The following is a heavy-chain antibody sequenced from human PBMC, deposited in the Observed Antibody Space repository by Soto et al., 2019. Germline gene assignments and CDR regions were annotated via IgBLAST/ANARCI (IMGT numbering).Heavy chain of an antibody. D-gene: IGHD3-10*01. Sequence: PSETLSLTCAVYGGSLSGYYWSWIRQPPGKGLEWIGEINHSGSTNYNPSLKSRATISVDTSKNQFSLKLSSVTAADTAVYYCARGRAMVRGVLVFRYGMDVWGQGTTVT. CDR2: INHSGST. J-gene: IGHJ6*02. V-gene: IGHV4-34*01. CDR3: ARGRAMVRGVLVFRYGMDV. CDR1: GGSLSGYY.